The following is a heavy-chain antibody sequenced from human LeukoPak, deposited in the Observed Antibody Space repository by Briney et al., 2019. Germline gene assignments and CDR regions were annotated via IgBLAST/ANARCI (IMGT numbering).Heavy chain of an antibody. J-gene: IGHJ4*02. CDR3: ASAVGATMVRGVIEAARFDH. Sequence: SETLSLTCAVYGGSFSGYYWSWIRQPPGKGLECIGEINHSGSTNYNPSLKSRVTISVDTSKNQFSLKLSSVTAADTAVYYCASAVGATMVRGVIEAARFDHWGRGTLVTVSS. D-gene: IGHD3-10*01. CDR1: GGSFSGYY. CDR2: INHSGST. V-gene: IGHV4-34*01.